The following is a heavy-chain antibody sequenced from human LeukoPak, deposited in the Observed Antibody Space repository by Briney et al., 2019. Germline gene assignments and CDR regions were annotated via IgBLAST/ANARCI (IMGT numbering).Heavy chain of an antibody. CDR2: INPNSGGT. CDR1: GYTFTGYY. CDR3: ARSGAAGYGANWFDP. V-gene: IGHV1-2*02. J-gene: IGHJ5*02. Sequence: ASVKVSCKASGYTFTGYYMHWVRQAPGQGLEWMGWINPNSGGTNYAQKFQGRVTMTRDSSISTAYMELSRLRSDDTAVYYCARSGAAGYGANWFDPWGQGTLVTVSS. D-gene: IGHD4-17*01.